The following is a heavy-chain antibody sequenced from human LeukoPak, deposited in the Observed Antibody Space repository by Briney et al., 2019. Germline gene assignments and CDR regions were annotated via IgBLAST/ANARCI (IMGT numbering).Heavy chain of an antibody. CDR1: GFTFGDYA. J-gene: IGHJ4*02. CDR3: TRRADWLDY. Sequence: GGSLRLSCTASGFTFGDYAMTWVRQAPGKGLEWVGFIRSKAYGGTTEYAASVKGKFTISRYDSKSIAYLQMNSLKTEDTAVYYCTRRADWLDYWGQGTLVTVSS. V-gene: IGHV3-49*04. D-gene: IGHD3-9*01. CDR2: IRSKAYGGTT.